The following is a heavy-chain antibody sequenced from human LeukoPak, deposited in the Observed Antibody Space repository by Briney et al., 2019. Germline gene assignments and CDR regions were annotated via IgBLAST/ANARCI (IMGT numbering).Heavy chain of an antibody. CDR1: GGSISSHY. CDR2: IYYSGST. CDR3: ARGGDSGYDSEGNWFDP. V-gene: IGHV4-59*11. D-gene: IGHD5-12*01. J-gene: IGHJ5*02. Sequence: SETLSLTCTVSGGSISSHYWSWIRQPPGKGLEWIGYIYYSGSTNYNPSLKSRATISVDTSKNQFSLKLSSVTAADTAVYYCARGGDSGYDSEGNWFDPWGQGTLVTVSS.